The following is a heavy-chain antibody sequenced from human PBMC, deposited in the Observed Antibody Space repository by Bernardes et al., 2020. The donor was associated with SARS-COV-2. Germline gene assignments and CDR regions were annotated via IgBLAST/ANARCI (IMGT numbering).Heavy chain of an antibody. D-gene: IGHD4-17*01. Sequence: GGSLRLSCAASGFTFSSYAMSWVRQAPGKGLEWVSAISGSGGSTYYADSVKGRFTISRDNSKNTLYLQMNSLRAEDTAVYYCAKLGGMTTVTTRGEFDYWGQGTLVTVSS. CDR2: ISGSGGST. V-gene: IGHV3-23*01. CDR1: GFTFSSYA. J-gene: IGHJ4*02. CDR3: AKLGGMTTVTTRGEFDY.